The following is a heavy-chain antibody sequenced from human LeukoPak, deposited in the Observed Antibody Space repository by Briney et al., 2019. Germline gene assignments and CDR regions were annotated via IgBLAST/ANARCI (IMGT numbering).Heavy chain of an antibody. Sequence: SETLSLTCAVYGGSFSGYYWSWIRQPPGKGPEWIGEINHSGSTNYNPSLKGRVTILVDTSKNQFSLKLSSVTAADTAVYYCARRYGSGSFFDYWGQGTLVTVSS. D-gene: IGHD3-10*01. CDR1: GGSFSGYY. J-gene: IGHJ4*02. CDR2: INHSGST. V-gene: IGHV4-34*01. CDR3: ARRYGSGSFFDY.